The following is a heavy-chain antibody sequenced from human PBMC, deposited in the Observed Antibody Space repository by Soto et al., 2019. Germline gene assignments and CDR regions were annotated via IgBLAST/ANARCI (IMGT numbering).Heavy chain of an antibody. Sequence: QMQLVQSGAEVKKPGASVKVSCKASGYSFTNYYMHWVRQAPGQGLEWMGIINPSGGTTRYARKFQGRITMTSDTSTSTVYMEVSSLSSEDTVVYYCARDGATMGSYYLDYWGQGTLVTVSS. CDR3: ARDGATMGSYYLDY. D-gene: IGHD5-12*01. CDR2: INPSGGTT. J-gene: IGHJ4*02. CDR1: GYSFTNYY. V-gene: IGHV1-46*01.